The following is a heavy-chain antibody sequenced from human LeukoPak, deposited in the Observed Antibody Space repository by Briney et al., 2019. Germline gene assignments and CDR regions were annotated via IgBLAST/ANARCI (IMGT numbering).Heavy chain of an antibody. CDR3: ARLNKPGWFDP. CDR1: GYSISSGYY. D-gene: IGHD1-14*01. J-gene: IGHJ5*02. V-gene: IGHV4-61*03. CDR2: IYYSGSP. Sequence: SETLSLTCTVSGYSISSGYYWSWIRQPPGKGLEWIGYIYYSGSPNYNPSLRSRVTISVDTSKNHFSLKLTSVTAADTAVYYCARLNKPGWFDPWGQGTLVTVSS.